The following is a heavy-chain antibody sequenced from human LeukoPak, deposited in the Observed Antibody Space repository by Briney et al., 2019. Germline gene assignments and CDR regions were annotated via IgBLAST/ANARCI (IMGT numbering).Heavy chain of an antibody. CDR1: GGSIGSYY. D-gene: IGHD3-10*01. V-gene: IGHV4-59*01. CDR3: ASQFGLRYFDY. Sequence: SETLSLTCTVSGGSIGSYYWSWIRQPPGKELEWIGYMYYSGATNYNPSLKSRVTMSIDTSKNQISLKLSSVTAADTAVYYCASQFGLRYFDYWSQGILVAVSS. CDR2: MYYSGAT. J-gene: IGHJ4*02.